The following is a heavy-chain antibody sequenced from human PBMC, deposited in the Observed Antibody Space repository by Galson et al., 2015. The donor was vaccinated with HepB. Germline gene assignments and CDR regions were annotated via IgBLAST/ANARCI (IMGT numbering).Heavy chain of an antibody. Sequence: QSGAEVKKPGESLKISCKGSGYSFTSYWIGWVRQMPGKGLEWMGIIYPGDSDTRYSPSFQGQVTISADKSISTAYLQWSSLKASDTAMYYCARGGLWELPSFHWFDPWGQGTLVTVSS. CDR2: IYPGDSDT. CDR1: GYSFTSYW. CDR3: ARGGLWELPSFHWFDP. V-gene: IGHV5-51*01. D-gene: IGHD1-26*01. J-gene: IGHJ5*02.